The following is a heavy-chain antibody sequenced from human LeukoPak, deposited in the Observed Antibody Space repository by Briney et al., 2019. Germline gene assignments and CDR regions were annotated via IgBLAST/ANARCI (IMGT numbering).Heavy chain of an antibody. V-gene: IGHV3-33*08. CDR1: GFTFSDYS. D-gene: IGHD4-17*01. CDR3: AREQYGSDDALDI. Sequence: GGSLRLSCAASGFTFSDYSMSWIRQAPGKGLEWVAVIWFDGSNKYYADSVKGRFTVSRDNSKNTMDLQMNSLRAEDTAVYYCAREQYGSDDALDIWGQGTMVTVSS. J-gene: IGHJ3*02. CDR2: IWFDGSNK.